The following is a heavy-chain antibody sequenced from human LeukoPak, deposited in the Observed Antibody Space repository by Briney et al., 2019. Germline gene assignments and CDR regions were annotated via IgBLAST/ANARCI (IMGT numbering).Heavy chain of an antibody. D-gene: IGHD3-10*01. CDR1: GDSVSSNSAA. CDR3: ARDSAPFGGQKGYYGMDV. V-gene: IGHV6-1*01. Sequence: SQTLSLTCAISGDSVSSNSAAWNWIRQSPSRGLEWLGRTYYRSKWYNDYAVSVKSRITINPDTSKNQFSLQLNSVTPEDTAVYYCARDSAPFGGQKGYYGMDVWGQGTTVTVSS. CDR2: TYYRSKWYN. J-gene: IGHJ6*02.